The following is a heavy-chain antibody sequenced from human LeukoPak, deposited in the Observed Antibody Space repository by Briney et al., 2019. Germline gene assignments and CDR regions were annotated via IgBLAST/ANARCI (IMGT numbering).Heavy chain of an antibody. V-gene: IGHV3-48*04. J-gene: IGHJ3*02. Sequence: GSLRLSCAASGFTFSSYSMNWVRQAPGKGLEWVSYISSSSSTIYYADSVKGRFTISRDNAKNSLYLQMNSLRAEDTAVYYCARDAEYCGGDCYPMGAFDIWGQGTMVTVSS. CDR3: ARDAEYCGGDCYPMGAFDI. D-gene: IGHD2-21*02. CDR2: ISSSSSTI. CDR1: GFTFSSYS.